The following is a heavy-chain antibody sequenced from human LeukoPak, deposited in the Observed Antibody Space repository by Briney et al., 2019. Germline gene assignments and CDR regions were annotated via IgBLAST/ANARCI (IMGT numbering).Heavy chain of an antibody. CDR3: ARENSRIAAPSDAFDI. D-gene: IGHD6-6*01. V-gene: IGHV1-18*01. J-gene: IGHJ3*02. CDR2: ISAYNGNT. Sequence: GASVKVSCKASGGTFSSYAISWVRQAPGQGLEWMGWISAYNGNTNYAQKLQGRVTMTTDTSTSTAYMELRSLRSDDTAVYYCARENSRIAAPSDAFDIWGQGTMVTVSS. CDR1: GGTFSSYA.